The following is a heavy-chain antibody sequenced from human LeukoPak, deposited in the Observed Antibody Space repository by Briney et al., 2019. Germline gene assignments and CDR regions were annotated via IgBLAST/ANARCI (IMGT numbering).Heavy chain of an antibody. V-gene: IGHV4-39*01. J-gene: IGHJ4*02. CDR1: GGSISSSSYY. Sequence: SETLSLTCTVSGGSISSSSYYWGWIRQPPGKGLEWIGSIYYSGSTYYDPSLKSRVTISVDTSKNQFSLKLSSVTAADTAVYYCARAGHNSNSGGYDFWGLGTLVTVSS. D-gene: IGHD3-22*01. CDR2: IYYSGST. CDR3: ARAGHNSNSGGYDF.